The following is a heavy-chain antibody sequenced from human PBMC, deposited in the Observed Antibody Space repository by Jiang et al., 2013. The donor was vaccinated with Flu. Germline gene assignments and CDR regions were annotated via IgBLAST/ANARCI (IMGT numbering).Heavy chain of an antibody. CDR2: INCNGASX. J-gene: IGHJ4*02. Sequence: KPGASVKVSCKASGLHLHHPLHTVGATGPWDKGLSGLGIINCNGASXKSAQDFQDRLTMTRDTSTSTVYMELNSLRSEDTAIYYCARSGDTTSRSWGSFFDYWGQGTPVTVSS. V-gene: IGHV1-46*01. D-gene: IGHD3-16*01. CDR3: ARSGDTTSRSWGSFFDY. CDR1: GLHLHHPL.